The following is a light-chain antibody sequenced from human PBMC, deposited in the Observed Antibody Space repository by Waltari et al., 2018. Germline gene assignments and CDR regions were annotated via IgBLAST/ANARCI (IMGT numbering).Light chain of an antibody. V-gene: IGLV8-61*01. J-gene: IGLJ3*02. Sequence: QTVVTQAPSLSVSPGGTVTLTCVFSSGSVSTTYSPSWYQQAPGQAPRTLIFDTNTRSSGVPDRFSGSILDNKAALTITGAQADDESDYYCVLSMGSGIWVFGGGTKLTVL. CDR1: SGSVSTTYS. CDR3: VLSMGSGIWV. CDR2: DTN.